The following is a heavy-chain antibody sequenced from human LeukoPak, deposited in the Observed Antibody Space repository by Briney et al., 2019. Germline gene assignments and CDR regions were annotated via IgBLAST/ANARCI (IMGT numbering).Heavy chain of an antibody. CDR2: ISSSSSTV. Sequence: GGFLRLSCAASGFIFSDYSMNWVRQAPGKGLEWVSFISSSSSTVYYADSVKGRFTVSRDNAKNSLYLQMNSLRAEDTAVYYCAREAIFTSITPSDYWGQGTLVTVSS. J-gene: IGHJ4*02. CDR1: GFIFSDYS. D-gene: IGHD4-23*01. V-gene: IGHV3-48*01. CDR3: AREAIFTSITPSDY.